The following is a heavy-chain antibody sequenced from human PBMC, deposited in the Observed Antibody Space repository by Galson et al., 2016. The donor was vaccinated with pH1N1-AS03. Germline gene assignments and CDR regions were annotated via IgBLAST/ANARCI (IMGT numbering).Heavy chain of an antibody. CDR1: GYTFTGDY. D-gene: IGHD5-24*01. Sequence: SVKVSCKASGYTFTGDYMHWVRQAPGQGLEWMGRINPMVGLADYAQKLQDRVTITADKSTSTVYMELGSLRSEDTAVYYCARVSGEDGRGGYKGASAMDAWGQGTTVTVSS. J-gene: IGHJ6*02. CDR3: ARVSGEDGRGGYKGASAMDA. CDR2: INPMVGLA. V-gene: IGHV1-69*04.